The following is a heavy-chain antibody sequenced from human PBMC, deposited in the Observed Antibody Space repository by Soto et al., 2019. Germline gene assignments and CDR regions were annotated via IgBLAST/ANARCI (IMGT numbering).Heavy chain of an antibody. CDR3: ARRSALKGAGSYYPYFYYYMDV. V-gene: IGHV3-48*04. CDR2: ISTSGTTI. Sequence: EVQLVEAGGGLVQPGGSLRLSCAASGFTFGDYSMNWVRQAPGKGLEWISHISTSGTTIFYADSVKGRFTISRDNAKNSLFLHMNSLRAEDTAIYYCARRSALKGAGSYYPYFYYYMDVWGKGTTVTVSS. J-gene: IGHJ6*03. D-gene: IGHD3-10*01. CDR1: GFTFGDYS.